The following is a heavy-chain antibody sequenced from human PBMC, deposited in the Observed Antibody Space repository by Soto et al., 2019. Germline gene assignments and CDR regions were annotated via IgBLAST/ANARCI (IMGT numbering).Heavy chain of an antibody. CDR1: GYSFTNYW. D-gene: IGHD6-19*01. CDR3: SFFSHSSGFGY. Sequence: PGESLKISCKGSGYSFTNYWIAWVRQMPGKGLEWMGIIYPVDSDTRYSPSFQGQVTLSADKSISTAYLQWSSLKASDTAMYYCSFFSHSSGFGYWGQRSLDIGSS. CDR2: IYPVDSDT. J-gene: IGHJ4*02. V-gene: IGHV5-51*01.